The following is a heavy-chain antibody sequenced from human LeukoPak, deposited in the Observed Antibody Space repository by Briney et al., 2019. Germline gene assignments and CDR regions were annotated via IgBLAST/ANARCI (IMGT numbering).Heavy chain of an antibody. V-gene: IGHV3-11*06. CDR1: GFTFSDYY. CDR3: ARGGYYGSGSYFTD. J-gene: IGHJ4*02. Sequence: GGSPRLSCAASGFTFSDYYMSWIRQAPGKGLEWVSYISSSSSYTNYADSVKGRFTISRDNAKNSLYLQMNSLRAEDTAVYYCARGGYYGSGSYFTDWGQGILVTVSS. CDR2: ISSSSSYT. D-gene: IGHD3-10*01.